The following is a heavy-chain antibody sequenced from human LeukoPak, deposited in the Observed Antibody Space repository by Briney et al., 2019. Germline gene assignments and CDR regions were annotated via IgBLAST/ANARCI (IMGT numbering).Heavy chain of an antibody. V-gene: IGHV1-18*01. CDR2: ISAYNGNT. CDR1: GYTFTSYG. D-gene: IGHD3-10*01. CDR3: ARVLRLVRGVNNWFDP. Sequence: GASVKVSCKASGYTFTSYGISWVRQAPGQGLEWMGWISAYNGNTNYAQKLQGRVTMTTDTSTSTAYMELRSLRSDDTAVYYCARVLRLVRGVNNWFDPWGQGTLVTVSS. J-gene: IGHJ5*02.